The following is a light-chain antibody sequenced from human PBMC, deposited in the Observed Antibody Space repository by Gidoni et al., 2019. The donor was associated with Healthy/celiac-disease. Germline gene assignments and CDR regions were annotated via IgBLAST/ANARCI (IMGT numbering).Light chain of an antibody. Sequence: TTPSKQSSSNIGAGYDVHWYQQLPGTAPKLLIYGNSNRPSGVPDRFSGSKSGTSASLAITGLQAEDEADYYCQSYDSSLSHVVFGGGTKLTVL. V-gene: IGLV1-40*01. J-gene: IGLJ2*01. CDR2: GNS. CDR1: SSNIGAGYD. CDR3: QSYDSSLSHVV.